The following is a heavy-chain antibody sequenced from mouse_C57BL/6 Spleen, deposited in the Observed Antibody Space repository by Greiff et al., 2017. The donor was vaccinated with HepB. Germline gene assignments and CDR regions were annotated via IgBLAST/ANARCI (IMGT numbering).Heavy chain of an antibody. CDR2: IYPRSGNT. J-gene: IGHJ2*01. D-gene: IGHD1-1*01. CDR1: GYTFTSYG. Sequence: QVQLQQSGAELARPGASVKLFCKASGYTFTSYGISWVKQRTGQGLEWIGEIYPRSGNTYYNEKFKGKATLTADKSSSTAYMELRSLTSEDSAVYFCARGTVVATGNYFDYWGQGTTLTVSS. V-gene: IGHV1-81*01. CDR3: ARGTVVATGNYFDY.